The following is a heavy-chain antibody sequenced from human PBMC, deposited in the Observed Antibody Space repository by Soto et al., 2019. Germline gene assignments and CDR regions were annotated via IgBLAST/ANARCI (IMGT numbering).Heavy chain of an antibody. CDR3: AHSRNLITEDAQVGDFDY. V-gene: IGHV2-5*02. CDR2: IYWDDAE. J-gene: IGHJ4*02. Sequence: QITLKESGPTQVKPTQTLTLTCSFSGFSLNTDGEGVGWVRQPPGEALEWLALIYWDDAERYSPSLKTRLTITKDPSKNQMVLIMTNMDPVDTATYYCAHSRNLITEDAQVGDFDYWGQGTLVTVSS. D-gene: IGHD3-10*01. CDR1: GFSLNTDGEG.